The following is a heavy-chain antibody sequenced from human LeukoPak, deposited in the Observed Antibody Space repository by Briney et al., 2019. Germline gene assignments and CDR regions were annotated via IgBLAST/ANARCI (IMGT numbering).Heavy chain of an antibody. V-gene: IGHV3-53*01. Sequence: QTGGSLRPSCAASGFTVSSNYMSWIRQAPGKGLEWVSVIYSGGSTYYADSVKGRFTISRDNSKNTLYLQMNSLRAEDTAVYYCARGGYYDSTAFDIWGQGTMVTVSS. D-gene: IGHD3-22*01. CDR2: IYSGGST. J-gene: IGHJ3*02. CDR3: ARGGYYDSTAFDI. CDR1: GFTVSSNY.